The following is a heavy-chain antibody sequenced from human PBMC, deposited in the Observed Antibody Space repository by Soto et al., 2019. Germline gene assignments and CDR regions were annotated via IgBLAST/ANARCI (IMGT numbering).Heavy chain of an antibody. Sequence: SVKVSCKASGGTFSSYAISWVRQAPGQGLEWMGGIIPIFGTANYAQKFQGRVTITADKSTSTAYMELSSLRSEDTAVYYCARVTMVRGVSNFDYWGQGTLVTVSS. CDR2: IIPIFGTA. D-gene: IGHD3-10*01. CDR1: GGTFSSYA. CDR3: ARVTMVRGVSNFDY. J-gene: IGHJ4*02. V-gene: IGHV1-69*06.